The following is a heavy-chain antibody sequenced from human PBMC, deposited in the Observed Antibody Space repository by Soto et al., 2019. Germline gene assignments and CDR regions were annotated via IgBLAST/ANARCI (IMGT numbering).Heavy chain of an antibody. V-gene: IGHV1-24*01. CDR2: FDPEDGET. CDR3: ATYAVETAMAPFGY. J-gene: IGHJ4*02. Sequence: ASVKVSCKVSGYTLTELSMHWVRQAPGKGLEWMGVFDPEDGETIYAQKFQGRVTMTEGTSTDTAYMELSSLRSEDTAVYYCATYAVETAMAPFGYGGQGNPVNVSS. CDR1: GYTLTELS. D-gene: IGHD5-18*01.